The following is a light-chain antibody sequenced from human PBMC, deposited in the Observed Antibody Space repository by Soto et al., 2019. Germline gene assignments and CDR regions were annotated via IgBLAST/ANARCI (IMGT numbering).Light chain of an antibody. J-gene: IGKJ2*01. Sequence: EIVMTQSPATLSVSPGERATLSCRASQSISTNLAWFQQKPGQAPRLLIYGASARATAFPARFSGSGSGTEFPLAISSLQSEDFAVYYCQQYHSWPPYTFGQGTKLEIK. CDR2: GAS. CDR1: QSISTN. CDR3: QQYHSWPPYT. V-gene: IGKV3-15*01.